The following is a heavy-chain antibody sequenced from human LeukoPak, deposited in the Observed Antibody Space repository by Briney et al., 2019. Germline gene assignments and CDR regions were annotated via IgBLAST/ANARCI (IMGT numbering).Heavy chain of an antibody. CDR3: ARGRSSANYYFDY. CDR1: GGSISSYY. CDR2: IYHSGGT. J-gene: IGHJ4*02. Sequence: SETLSLTCTVSGGSISSYYWSWIRQPPGKGLERIGYIYHSGGTNYNPSLKSRVTISVDTSKNQFSLKLSSVTAADTAVYYCARGRSSANYYFDYWGQGTLVTVSS. D-gene: IGHD4/OR15-4a*01. V-gene: IGHV4-59*01.